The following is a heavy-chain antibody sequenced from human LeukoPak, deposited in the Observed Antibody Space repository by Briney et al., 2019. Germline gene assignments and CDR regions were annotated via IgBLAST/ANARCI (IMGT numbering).Heavy chain of an antibody. D-gene: IGHD3-10*01. CDR3: ARAPSYGSGSYSFEY. CDR1: GGSISSTTYY. V-gene: IGHV4-39*07. Sequence: PSETLSPTCSLSGGSISSTTYYWGWIRQPPGKGLEWIGNIYYGGDTFYNPSLKSRVTISVGKSKNQFSLKLSSVTAADTAVYYCARAPSYGSGSYSFEYWGQGTLVTVSS. CDR2: IYYGGDT. J-gene: IGHJ4*02.